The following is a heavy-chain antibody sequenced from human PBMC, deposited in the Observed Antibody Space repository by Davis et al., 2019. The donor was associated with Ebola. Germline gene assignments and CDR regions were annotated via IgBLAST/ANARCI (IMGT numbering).Heavy chain of an antibody. D-gene: IGHD2-2*02. CDR1: GGTFSSYA. CDR3: ARELVVVPAAIGGNWFDP. V-gene: IGHV1-69*13. Sequence: SVKVSCKASGGTFSSYAISWVRQAPGQGLEWMGGIIPIFGTANYAQKFQGRVTITADESTSTAYMELSSLRSEDTAVYYCARELVVVPAAIGGNWFDPWGQGTLVTVSS. CDR2: IIPIFGTA. J-gene: IGHJ5*02.